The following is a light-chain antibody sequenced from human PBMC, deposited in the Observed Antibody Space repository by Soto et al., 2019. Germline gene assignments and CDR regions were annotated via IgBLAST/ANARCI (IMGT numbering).Light chain of an antibody. CDR2: DAS. CDR1: QSIGRF. Sequence: DIQITQCPSTLSASVGDRVRLTRRASQSIGRFLAWYQHKPGKAPKLLIYDASTLESGVPSRFSGTASGTEFTFSITSLQPEDFGTYYCQQCYMGWTFGQGTKVDI. V-gene: IGKV1-5*01. CDR3: QQCYMGWT. J-gene: IGKJ1*01.